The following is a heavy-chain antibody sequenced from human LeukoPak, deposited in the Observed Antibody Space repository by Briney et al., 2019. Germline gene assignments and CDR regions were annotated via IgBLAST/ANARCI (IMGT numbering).Heavy chain of an antibody. CDR1: GFTFSSYA. Sequence: GGSLRLSCAASGFTFSSYAMHWVRQAPGKGLEWVAVISYDGSNKYYADSVKGRFTISRDNSKNTLYLQVNSLRAEDTAVYYCARDPEAVAGTRGAYYYYGMDVWGQGTTVTVPS. J-gene: IGHJ6*02. CDR3: ARDPEAVAGTRGAYYYYGMDV. CDR2: ISYDGSNK. V-gene: IGHV3-30-3*01. D-gene: IGHD6-19*01.